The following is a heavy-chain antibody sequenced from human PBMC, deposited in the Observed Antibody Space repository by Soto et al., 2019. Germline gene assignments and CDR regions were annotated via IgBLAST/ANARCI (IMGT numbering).Heavy chain of an antibody. D-gene: IGHD6-6*01. J-gene: IGHJ6*02. V-gene: IGHV4-59*01. CDR2: IYYSGST. Sequence: SETLSLTCTVSGGSISSYYWSWIRQPPGNGLEWIGYIYYSGSTNYNPSLKSRVTISVDTSKNQFSLKLSSVTAADTAVYYCARGRGSWGYYYGMDVWGQGTTVTVSS. CDR3: ARGRGSWGYYYGMDV. CDR1: GGSISSYY.